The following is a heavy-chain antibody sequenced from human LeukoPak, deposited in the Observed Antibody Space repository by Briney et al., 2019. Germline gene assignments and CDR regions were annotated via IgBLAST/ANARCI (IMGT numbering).Heavy chain of an antibody. V-gene: IGHV1-2*02. CDR1: GYILTDYY. D-gene: IGHD2-15*01. J-gene: IGHJ5*02. CDR2: INPNSGDT. CDR3: ARGPLEYCSGGTCYSGRNWFDP. Sequence: GASVTVSCKASGYILTDYYIHWVRQAPGQGLEWMGWINPNSGDTNYAQKFQGRVTMTRDTSISTVYMELRRLRYDDTAAYYCARGPLEYCSGGTCYSGRNWFDPWGQGTLVTVSS.